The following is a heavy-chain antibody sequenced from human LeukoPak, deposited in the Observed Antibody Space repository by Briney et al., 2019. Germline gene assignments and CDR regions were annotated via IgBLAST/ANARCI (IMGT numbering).Heavy chain of an antibody. CDR1: GFTLSSYW. V-gene: IGHV3-7*01. CDR3: VSGSLGSGWYWDF. D-gene: IGHD6-19*01. Sequence: GGSLRLSCAASGFTLSSYWMTWVRQAPGKGLEWVANVNHDGRIKNYLASVKDRFTISRDNTKNSLFLQMNSLTAEDTALYKCVSGSLGSGWYWDFWGQGTLVTVSS. J-gene: IGHJ4*02. CDR2: VNHDGRIK.